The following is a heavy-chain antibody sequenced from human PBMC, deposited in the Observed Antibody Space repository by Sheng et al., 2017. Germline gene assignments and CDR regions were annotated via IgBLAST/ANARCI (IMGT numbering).Heavy chain of an antibody. CDR2: VSYDGSAQ. J-gene: IGHJ3*01. V-gene: IGHV3-30*04. D-gene: IGHD1-1*01. CDR3: ARGIYAPTGTTGAGP. Sequence: QVQVVESGGGVVQPGGSLRLSCTVAGFTFRNYAMHWVRQAPGKGLEWVAAVSYDGSAQYYADSVTGRFTISRDNSKTILFLQMNSLKFDDTALYYCARGIYAPTGTTGAGPWGQGASGHRRLQ. CDR1: GFTFRNYA.